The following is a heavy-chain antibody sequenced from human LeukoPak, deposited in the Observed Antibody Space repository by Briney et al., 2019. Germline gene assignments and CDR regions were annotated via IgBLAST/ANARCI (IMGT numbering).Heavy chain of an antibody. CDR3: ARDRGYDILTGYGWFDP. CDR1: GGTFSSYA. V-gene: IGHV1-69*06. J-gene: IGHJ5*02. Sequence: EASVKVSCKASGGTFSSYAISWVRQAPGQGLEWMGGIIPIFGTANYAQMFQGRVTITADKSTSTAYMELSSLRSEDTAVYYCARDRGYDILTGYGWFDPWGQGTLVTVSS. D-gene: IGHD3-9*01. CDR2: IIPIFGTA.